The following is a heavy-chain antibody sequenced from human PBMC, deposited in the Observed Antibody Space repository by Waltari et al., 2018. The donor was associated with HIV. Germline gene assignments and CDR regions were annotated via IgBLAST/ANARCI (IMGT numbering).Heavy chain of an antibody. J-gene: IGHJ4*02. V-gene: IGHV3-30*04. CDR1: GFSSGNLA. CDR3: AREGDCFSNKCSGGLMSY. Sequence: QVEVVESGGGVVQPGGSLKLSCAASGFSSGNLALHWVRQAPGKGLEWVALISFDGENKKYPVSVKGRFTVSRDNSKNTVYLQMSSLRPGDTAVYYCAREGDCFSNKCSGGLMSYWGQGTLVTVSS. D-gene: IGHD2-2*01. CDR2: ISFDGENK.